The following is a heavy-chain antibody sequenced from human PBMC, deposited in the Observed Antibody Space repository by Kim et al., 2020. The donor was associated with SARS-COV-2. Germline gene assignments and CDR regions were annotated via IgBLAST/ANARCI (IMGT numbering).Heavy chain of an antibody. J-gene: IGHJ3*02. Sequence: SETLSLTCTVSGGSISSSSYYWGWIRQPPGKGLEWIGSIYYSGSTYYNPSLKSRVTISVDTSKNQFSLKLSSVTAADTAVYYCARTDRYCSSTSCQKGAFDIWGQGTMVTVSS. CDR1: GGSISSSSYY. CDR2: IYYSGST. V-gene: IGHV4-39*01. CDR3: ARTDRYCSSTSCQKGAFDI. D-gene: IGHD2-2*01.